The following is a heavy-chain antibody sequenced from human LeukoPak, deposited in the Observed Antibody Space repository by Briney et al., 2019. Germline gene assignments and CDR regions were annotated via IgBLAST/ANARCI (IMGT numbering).Heavy chain of an antibody. J-gene: IGHJ6*02. D-gene: IGHD4-17*01. CDR2: MSGSGGST. CDR1: GFTFNSYA. CDR3: ARVRYGELDV. V-gene: IGHV3-23*01. Sequence: QPGGSLRLSCAASGFTFNSYAMSWVRQAPGKGLEWVSSMSGSGGSTYYADSVKGRFTISRDDSKNTLYLQMNSLRAEDTAVYYCARVRYGELDVWGQGTTVTVSS.